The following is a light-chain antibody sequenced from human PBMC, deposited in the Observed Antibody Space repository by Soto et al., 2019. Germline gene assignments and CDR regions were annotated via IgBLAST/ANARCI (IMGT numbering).Light chain of an antibody. CDR3: QQRSNWPIT. CDR1: QSVGSY. V-gene: IGKV3-11*01. J-gene: IGKJ5*01. CDR2: DAS. Sequence: IVLTQSLATLSLSPGARATLSCRASQSVGSYLAWYKQTPGQAPRLLIYDASNRATGIPARFSGSGSGTDFTLTISSLEPEDCAVYYCQQRSNWPITFGQGTRLEI.